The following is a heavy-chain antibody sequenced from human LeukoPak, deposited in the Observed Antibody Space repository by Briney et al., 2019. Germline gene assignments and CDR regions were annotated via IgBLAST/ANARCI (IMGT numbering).Heavy chain of an antibody. CDR2: ISWNSGSI. V-gene: IGHV3-9*01. CDR3: ARGLLRYPNWFDP. CDR1: GFTFDDYA. J-gene: IGHJ5*02. D-gene: IGHD3-9*01. Sequence: PGRSLRLSCAASGFTFDDYAMHRVRQAPGKGLEWVSGISWNSGSIGYADSVKGRFTISRDNAKNSLYLQMNSLRAADTAVYYCARGLLRYPNWFDPWGQGTLVTVSS.